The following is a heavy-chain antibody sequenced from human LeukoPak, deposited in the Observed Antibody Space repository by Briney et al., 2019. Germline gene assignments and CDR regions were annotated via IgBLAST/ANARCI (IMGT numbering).Heavy chain of an antibody. D-gene: IGHD1-7*01. CDR3: ARFLLDWNSFYFDY. V-gene: IGHV3-66*02. CDR2: IYSGGST. Sequence: PGGSLRLSCAASGFTVSSNYMSWVRQAPGKGLEWVSVIYSGGSTYYADSVKGRFTISRDNSKNPLYLQMNSLRAEDTAVYYCARFLLDWNSFYFDYWGQGTLVTVSS. CDR1: GFTVSSNY. J-gene: IGHJ4*02.